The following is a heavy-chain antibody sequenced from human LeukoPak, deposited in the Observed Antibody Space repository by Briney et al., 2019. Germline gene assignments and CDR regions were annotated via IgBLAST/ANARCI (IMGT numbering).Heavy chain of an antibody. J-gene: IGHJ4*02. Sequence: PGGSLRLSCAAFGFSFSSQVMHWVRQAPGKGLELVSGISSSGCDTYYADSVKGRFTISRDNSKNTLNLQMNSLRAEDTALYYCAKDQNYESSGYYGGFDYWGQGTLVTVSS. D-gene: IGHD3-22*01. CDR1: GFSFSSQV. CDR2: ISSSGCDT. V-gene: IGHV3-23*01. CDR3: AKDQNYESSGYYGGFDY.